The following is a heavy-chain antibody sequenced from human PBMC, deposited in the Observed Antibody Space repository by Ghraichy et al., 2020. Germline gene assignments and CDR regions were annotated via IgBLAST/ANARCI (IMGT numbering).Heavy chain of an antibody. CDR2: ISSSSSYI. CDR1: GFTFSSYS. Sequence: GESLNISCAASGFTFSSYSMNWVRQAPGKGLEWVSSISSSSSYIYYADSVKGRFTISRDNAKNSLYLQMNSLRAEDTAVYYCARDEGEAVAGTVDAFDIWGQGTMVTVSS. D-gene: IGHD6-19*01. J-gene: IGHJ3*02. V-gene: IGHV3-21*01. CDR3: ARDEGEAVAGTVDAFDI.